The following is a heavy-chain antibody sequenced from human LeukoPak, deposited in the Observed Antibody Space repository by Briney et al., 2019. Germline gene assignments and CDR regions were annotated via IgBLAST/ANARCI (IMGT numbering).Heavy chain of an antibody. J-gene: IGHJ4*02. Sequence: GASVKVSCKASGYTFFGYYMHWVRQAPGQGLEWMGWINPDGDGTTYAQKFQGRVTMTRDTSISTAYMELSRLRSDDTAVYYCARSGDMAYFDYWGQGTLVTVSS. D-gene: IGHD2-21*01. CDR2: INPDGDGT. V-gene: IGHV1-2*02. CDR1: GYTFFGYY. CDR3: ARSGDMAYFDY.